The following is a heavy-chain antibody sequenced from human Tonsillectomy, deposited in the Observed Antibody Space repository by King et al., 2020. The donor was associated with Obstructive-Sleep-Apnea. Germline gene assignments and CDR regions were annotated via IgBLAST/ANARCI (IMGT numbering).Heavy chain of an antibody. CDR1: GGSISSYY. Sequence: QLQESGPGLVKPSETLSLTCTVSGGSISSYYWNWIRPPPGKGLEWIGFIAYGGSTNYSPSLNSRVTISVDTSKNLFSLKLSSVSAADTAVYYCARGVKRGWYRYLDYWGQGTLVTVSS. V-gene: IGHV4-59*01. CDR2: IAYGGST. J-gene: IGHJ4*02. D-gene: IGHD6-13*01. CDR3: ARGVKRGWYRYLDY.